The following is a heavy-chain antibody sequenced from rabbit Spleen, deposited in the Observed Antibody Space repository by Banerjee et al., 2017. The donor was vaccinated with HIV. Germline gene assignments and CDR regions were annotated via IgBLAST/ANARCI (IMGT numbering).Heavy chain of an antibody. CDR3: ARYGGGAGWNFNL. J-gene: IGHJ4*01. CDR1: GFSFSSSYY. Sequence: QSLEESGGDLVKPGASLTLTCTASGFSFSSSYYMCWVRRAPGKGLEWIACINAGSSGSTYYASWAKGRFTISKTSSTTVTLQMTSLTAADTATYFCARYGGGAGWNFNLWGPGTLVTVS. CDR2: INAGSSGST. D-gene: IGHD3-1*01. V-gene: IGHV1S40*01.